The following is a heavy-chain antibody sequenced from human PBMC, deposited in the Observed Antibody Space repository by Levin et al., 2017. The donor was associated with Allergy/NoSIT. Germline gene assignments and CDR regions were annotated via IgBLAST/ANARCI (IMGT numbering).Heavy chain of an antibody. Sequence: GGSLRLSCAASGFAFGDYAMTWDRQAPGKGLEWVSDITGGGSDTWYGDSVKGRFTVSRDNSKDMLYLELNSLRVEDTGIYYCAKKQAGTSGFSFDVWGQGTTVTVSS. CDR1: GFAFGDYA. CDR2: ITGGGSDT. V-gene: IGHV3-23*01. J-gene: IGHJ3*01. D-gene: IGHD6-19*01. CDR3: AKKQAGTSGFSFDV.